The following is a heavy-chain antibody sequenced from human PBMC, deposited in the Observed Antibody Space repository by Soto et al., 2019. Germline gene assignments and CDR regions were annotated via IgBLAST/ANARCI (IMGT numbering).Heavy chain of an antibody. D-gene: IGHD1-1*01. Sequence: QLQLVQSGAEVKKPGASVKVSCTASGYTFTSYYMHWVRQAPGQGLEWMGIINPSGGSTSYAQKIQGRVTMTRDTYTSTVYMELSSLSSEDTVVYYCARNVDPYGMDVWGQGTTVTVSS. J-gene: IGHJ6*02. CDR1: GYTFTSYY. CDR2: INPSGGST. V-gene: IGHV1-46*01. CDR3: ARNVDPYGMDV.